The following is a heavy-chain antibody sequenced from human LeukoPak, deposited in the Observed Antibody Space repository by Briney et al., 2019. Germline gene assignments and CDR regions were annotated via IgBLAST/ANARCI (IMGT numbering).Heavy chain of an antibody. D-gene: IGHD3-10*01. CDR3: ARQSVGSSSSLDV. Sequence: GESLKISCKGSGYIFANNWIAWVRQMPGRGLEWMGIIYPGDSDTRYSPSFQGRVTMSADKSITTAYLQWSNLKASDTAMYYCARQSVGSSSSLDVWGQGTTVTVSS. J-gene: IGHJ6*02. CDR1: GYIFANNW. CDR2: IYPGDSDT. V-gene: IGHV5-51*01.